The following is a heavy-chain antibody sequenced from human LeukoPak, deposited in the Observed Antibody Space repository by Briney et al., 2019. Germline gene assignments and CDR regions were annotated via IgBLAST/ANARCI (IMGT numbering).Heavy chain of an antibody. J-gene: IGHJ4*02. CDR3: ATSPIFSND. D-gene: IGHD3-3*01. CDR2: ISTDGSST. Sequence: GGSLRLSCAASGFTFSDYWMHWVRQAPGKGLVWVSHISTDGSSTTYADSVRGQFIISRDNARNSLYLQMNSLRVGDTAVYYCATSPIFSNDWGQGTLVTVSS. CDR1: GFTFSDYW. V-gene: IGHV3-74*01.